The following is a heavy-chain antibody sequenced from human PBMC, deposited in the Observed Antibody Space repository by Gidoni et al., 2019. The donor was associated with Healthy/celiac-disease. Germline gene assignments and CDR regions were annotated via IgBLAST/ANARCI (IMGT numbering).Heavy chain of an antibody. D-gene: IGHD6-13*01. J-gene: IGHJ5*02. CDR1: GYSFTSYG. V-gene: IGHV5-51*01. Sequence: EVQLVQSGAEVKKPGESLKISCKGSGYSFTSYGIGWVRQMPGKGLEWMGIIYPGDSDTRYSPSFQGQVTISADKSISTAYLQWSSLKASDTAMYYCSRGRAAVEWGQVDWFDPWGQGTLVTVSS. CDR3: SRGRAAVEWGQVDWFDP. CDR2: IYPGDSDT.